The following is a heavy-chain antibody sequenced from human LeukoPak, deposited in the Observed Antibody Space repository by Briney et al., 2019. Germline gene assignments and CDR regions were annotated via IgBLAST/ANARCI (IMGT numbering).Heavy chain of an antibody. J-gene: IGHJ4*02. V-gene: IGHV1-8*01. Sequence: GWMNPNIRNTGYAQQFQCRVTMTSNTSISTAYMELSSLRSEDTAVYYCARGRGWLPQNDYWGQGTLVTVSS. CDR3: ARGRGWLPQNDY. D-gene: IGHD5-24*01. CDR2: MNPNIRNT.